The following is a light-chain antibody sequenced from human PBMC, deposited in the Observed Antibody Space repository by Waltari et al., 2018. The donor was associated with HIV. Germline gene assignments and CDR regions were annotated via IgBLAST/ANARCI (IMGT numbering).Light chain of an antibody. J-gene: IGKJ2*01. Sequence: ETVWTKSPGTLSLSPGERATLSCRASQSVSSWYLAWYQQKAGQAPRLLIYGASSRATVIPDMFSGSASGIDFTLTISRLAPEDFAVYYCQQYGSSVTFGQGTKLEIK. V-gene: IGKV3-20*01. CDR2: GAS. CDR3: QQYGSSVT. CDR1: QSVSSWY.